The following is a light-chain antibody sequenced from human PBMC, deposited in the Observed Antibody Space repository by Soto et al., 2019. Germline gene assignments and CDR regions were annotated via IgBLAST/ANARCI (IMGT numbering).Light chain of an antibody. CDR2: DVN. CDR1: SSDVGNYNY. V-gene: IGLV2-11*01. CDR3: CSYAGSYTWE. J-gene: IGLJ3*02. Sequence: QSALTQPRSVSGSPGQSVTISCTGTSSDVGNYNYVSWYQQHPGKAPKLMIYDVNKRPSGVPDRFSGSKSGNTASLTISGLQTEDEADYYCCSYAGSYTWEFGGGTKVTVL.